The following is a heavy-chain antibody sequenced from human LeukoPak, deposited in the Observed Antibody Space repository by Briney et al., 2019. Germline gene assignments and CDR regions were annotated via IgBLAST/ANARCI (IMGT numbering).Heavy chain of an antibody. V-gene: IGHV3-7*01. CDR3: ARDRGYSTFDY. CDR1: AFTFSSYW. J-gene: IGHJ4*02. CDR2: MKEDGGEI. D-gene: IGHD4-23*01. Sequence: GGSLRLSCEASAFTFSSYWMSWVRQAPGKGLEWVANMKEDGGEINYVVSVKGRFTISRDNAKNSLFLQINSLRVEDTAVYYCARDRGYSTFDYWGQGTLVTVSS.